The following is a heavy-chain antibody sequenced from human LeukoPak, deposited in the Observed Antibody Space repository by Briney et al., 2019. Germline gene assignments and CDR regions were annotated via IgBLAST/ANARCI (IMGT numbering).Heavy chain of an antibody. Sequence: GSLRLSCAASGFTFSSYGMHWVRQAPGKGLEWVAVISYDGSNKYYADSVKGRFTISRDNSKNTLYLQMNSLRAEDTAVYYCAKGRRMVATIHYFDYWGQGTLVTVSS. J-gene: IGHJ4*02. CDR1: GFTFSSYG. CDR2: ISYDGSNK. V-gene: IGHV3-30*18. D-gene: IGHD5-12*01. CDR3: AKGRRMVATIHYFDY.